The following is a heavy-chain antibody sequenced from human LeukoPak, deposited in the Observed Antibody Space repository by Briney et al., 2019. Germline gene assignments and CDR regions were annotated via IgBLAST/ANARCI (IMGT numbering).Heavy chain of an antibody. V-gene: IGHV4-34*01. J-gene: IGHJ4*02. Sequence: SETLSLTCAVYGGSFSGYYWSWIRQPPGKGLEWIGEINHSGSTNYNPSLKSRLSFSIDTSKNQFSLKLTSMTAADTAVYYCARQGYGGNPQGAADYWGQGTLVTVSS. CDR2: INHSGST. D-gene: IGHD4-23*01. CDR1: GGSFSGYY. CDR3: ARQGYGGNPQGAADY.